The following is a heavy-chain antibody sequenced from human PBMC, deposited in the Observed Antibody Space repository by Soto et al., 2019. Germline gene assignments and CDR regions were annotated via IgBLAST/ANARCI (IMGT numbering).Heavy chain of an antibody. CDR3: ARDPGVYGSGSYYFDY. J-gene: IGHJ4*02. Sequence: ASVKVSCKASGYTFTSYAMHWVRQAPGQRLEWMGWINAGNGNTKYSQKFQGRVTITRDTSASTAYMELSSLRSEDTAVYYCARDPGVYGSGSYYFDYWGQGTLVTVSS. CDR2: INAGNGNT. CDR1: GYTFTSYA. V-gene: IGHV1-3*01. D-gene: IGHD3-10*01.